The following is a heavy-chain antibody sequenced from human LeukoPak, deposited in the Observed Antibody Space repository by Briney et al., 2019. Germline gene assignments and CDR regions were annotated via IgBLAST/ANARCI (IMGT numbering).Heavy chain of an antibody. CDR2: LKQDGSEK. J-gene: IGHJ5*02. Sequence: GALRLSCAASGFPFSSYWMSWVRPAPREGRGGVANLKQDGSEKNYVDSVKGRFTISRDNAKNSLYLQMNSLRAEDTAVYYCAREAGDSSGWYNWFDPWGQGTLVTVSS. CDR1: GFPFSSYW. V-gene: IGHV3-7*01. CDR3: AREAGDSSGWYNWFDP. D-gene: IGHD6-19*01.